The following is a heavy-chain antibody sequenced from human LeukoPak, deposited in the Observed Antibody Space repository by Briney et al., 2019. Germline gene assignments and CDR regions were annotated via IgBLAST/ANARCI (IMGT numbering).Heavy chain of an antibody. CDR1: GFTFSNYEM. CDR3: ATLDPLTLVRGAPSY. CDR2: IYHSGST. J-gene: IGHJ4*02. V-gene: IGHV4-4*02. D-gene: IGHD3-10*01. Sequence: GSLRLSCAASGFTFSNYEMNWVRQAPGKGLEWIGEIYHSGSTNYNPSLKSRVTISVDESKNQFSLKLSSVTAADTAVYYCATLDPLTLVRGAPSYWGQGTLVTVSS.